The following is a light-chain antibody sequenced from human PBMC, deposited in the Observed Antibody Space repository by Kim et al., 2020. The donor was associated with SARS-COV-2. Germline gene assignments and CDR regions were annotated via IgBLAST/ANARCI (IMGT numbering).Light chain of an antibody. CDR2: DTS. Sequence: TLSLSPGEGATLSCRASQSVSIAWYQQKPGQAPRLLIYDTSSRATGIPARFSGSGSGTDFTLTISSLEPEDFAVYYCQQRGNSWTFGQGTKVDIK. CDR1: QSVS. J-gene: IGKJ1*01. CDR3: QQRGNSWT. V-gene: IGKV3-11*01.